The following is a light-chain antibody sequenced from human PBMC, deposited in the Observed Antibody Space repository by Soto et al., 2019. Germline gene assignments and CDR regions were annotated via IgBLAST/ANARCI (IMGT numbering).Light chain of an antibody. V-gene: IGLV1-40*01. CDR3: HSYDSSLSGSV. J-gene: IGLJ3*02. CDR2: GDN. Sequence: QSVLTQPPSVSGAPGQRVTISCTGGSSNIGSSYDVHWYQQIPGTAPKLLIYGDNNRPSGVPDRFSGSKSGTSASLAITGLQAEDEADYYCHSYDSSLSGSVFGGGTNVTVL. CDR1: SSNIGSSYD.